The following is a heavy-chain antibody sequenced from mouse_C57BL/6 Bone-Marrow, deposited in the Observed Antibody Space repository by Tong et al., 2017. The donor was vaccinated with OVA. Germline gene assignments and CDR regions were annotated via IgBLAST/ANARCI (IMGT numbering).Heavy chain of an antibody. D-gene: IGHD1-1*01. CDR2: INPSNGGT. J-gene: IGHJ2*01. CDR3: TRGGTTVVIDY. Sequence: VQLQESGAELVKPGASVKLSCKASGYTFTSYYMYWVKQRPGQGLEWIGGINPSNGGTNFNEKFKSKATLTVDKSSSTAYMQLSSLTSEDSAVYYCTRGGTTVVIDYWGQGTTLTVSS. CDR1: GYTFTSYY. V-gene: IGHV1S81*02.